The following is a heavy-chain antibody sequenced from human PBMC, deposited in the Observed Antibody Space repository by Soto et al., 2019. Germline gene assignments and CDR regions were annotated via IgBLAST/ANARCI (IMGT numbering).Heavy chain of an antibody. CDR2: IRSKAYGGTT. CDR1: GFTFGDYA. Sequence: GGSLRLSCTASGFTFGDYAMSWFRQAPGKGLEWVGFIRSKAYGGTTEYAASVKGRFTISRDDSKSIAYLQMNSLKTEDTAVYYCTREEVTTGDYYYYYYMDVWGKGTTVTVSS. V-gene: IGHV3-49*03. CDR3: TREEVTTGDYYYYYYMDV. J-gene: IGHJ6*03. D-gene: IGHD4-17*01.